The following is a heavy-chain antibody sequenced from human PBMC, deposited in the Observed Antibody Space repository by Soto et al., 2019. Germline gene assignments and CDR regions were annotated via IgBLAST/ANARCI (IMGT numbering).Heavy chain of an antibody. J-gene: IGHJ4*02. V-gene: IGHV4-39*01. CDR1: GASISRSNYY. D-gene: IGHD4-17*01. Sequence: SETLSLTCTVSGASISRSNYYWGWIRQPPGMGPEWIGSVYYSGDTYYNPSLKSRVSISVDTSKNQFFLKMCSVTAADTAVYYCASPMTSHGDYYNWGQGTLVTVSS. CDR2: VYYSGDT. CDR3: ASPMTSHGDYYN.